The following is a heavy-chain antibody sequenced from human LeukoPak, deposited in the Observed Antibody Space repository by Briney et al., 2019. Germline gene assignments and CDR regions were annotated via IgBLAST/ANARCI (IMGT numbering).Heavy chain of an antibody. J-gene: IGHJ4*02. CDR1: GFTFDDYA. V-gene: IGHV3-9*03. CDR3: AKGTMVRGVISGFDY. Sequence: GRSLRLSCAASGFTFDDYAMHWVRQAPGKGLEWVSGISWNSGSIGYADSVKGRFTISRDNAKNSLYLQMNSLRAEDMALYYCAKGTMVRGVISGFDYWGQGILVTVSS. CDR2: ISWNSGSI. D-gene: IGHD3-10*01.